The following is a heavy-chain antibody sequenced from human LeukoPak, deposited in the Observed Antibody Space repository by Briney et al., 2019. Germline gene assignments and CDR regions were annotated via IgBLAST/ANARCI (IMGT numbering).Heavy chain of an antibody. CDR1: GYTFSSYW. V-gene: IGHV5-51*01. CDR2: IYPQDSDT. CDR3: ATVPAAMYAFDI. Sequence: GESLKISCKGSGYTFSSYWIGWVRQMPGKGLEWMGIIYPQDSDTRYSPSFQGQVTISADTSITTAYLQWSSLKASDTAMYYCATVPAAMYAFDIWGQGTMVTVSS. D-gene: IGHD2-2*01. J-gene: IGHJ3*02.